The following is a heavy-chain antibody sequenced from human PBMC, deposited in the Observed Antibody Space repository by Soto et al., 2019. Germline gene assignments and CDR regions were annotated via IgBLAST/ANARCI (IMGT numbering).Heavy chain of an antibody. V-gene: IGHV1-69*13. CDR2: IIPIFGTA. CDR1: GGTFSNYA. Sequence: GASVKVSCKASGGTFSNYAITWVRQAPGQGLEWLGRIIPIFGTANYAQKFQGRVTITADESTSTAYMELSSLRSDDTAVYYCARDPYHVLMVNAPNLYGMDVWGQGTTVTVSS. J-gene: IGHJ6*02. CDR3: ARDPYHVLMVNAPNLYGMDV. D-gene: IGHD2-8*01.